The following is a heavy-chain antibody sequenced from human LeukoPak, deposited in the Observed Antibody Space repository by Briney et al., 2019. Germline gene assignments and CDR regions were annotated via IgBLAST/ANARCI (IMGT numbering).Heavy chain of an antibody. V-gene: IGHV3-49*03. Sequence: QTGGSLRLSCTASGFIFGNYAMSWFRQAPGKGLEWVTSIRSKSYGGTTQYAACVKGRFNISRNDSKPIAYLQMNSLKIEDTAVYYCTRVDYGCAPRRNYWGQGTLVTVSS. J-gene: IGHJ4*02. CDR2: IRSKSYGGTT. CDR1: GFIFGNYA. CDR3: TRVDYGCAPRRNY. D-gene: IGHD4-17*01.